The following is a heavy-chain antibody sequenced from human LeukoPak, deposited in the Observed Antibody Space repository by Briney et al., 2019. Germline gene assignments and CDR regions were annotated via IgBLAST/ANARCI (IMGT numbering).Heavy chain of an antibody. D-gene: IGHD3-22*01. CDR3: PKDQEFSYYYDSSGPDI. CDR2: ISGSGGST. Sequence: GGSLRLSCAASGFTFSSYAMSWVGQAPGKGLEWVSAISGSGGSTYYADSVKGRFPISRANSKTTLFLQMNSLRADDTAVYYCPKDQEFSYYYDSSGPDIWGQGTIVTVSS. CDR1: GFTFSSYA. J-gene: IGHJ3*02. V-gene: IGHV3-23*01.